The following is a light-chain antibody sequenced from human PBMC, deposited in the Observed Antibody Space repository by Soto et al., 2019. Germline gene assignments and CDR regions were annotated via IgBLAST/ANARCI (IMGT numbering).Light chain of an antibody. J-gene: IGKJ5*01. CDR1: QTISSW. CDR3: QQANSFPIS. Sequence: DIQMTQSPSTLSGSVGDRVTITCRASQTISSWSAWYQQKPGKAPKLLIYDASSLESGVPSRFSGSRSGTDFTLTISNLQPEDFATYYCQQANSFPISFGQGTRLEIK. V-gene: IGKV1-5*01. CDR2: DAS.